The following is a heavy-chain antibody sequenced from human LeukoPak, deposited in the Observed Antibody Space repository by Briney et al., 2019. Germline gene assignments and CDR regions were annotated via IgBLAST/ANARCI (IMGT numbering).Heavy chain of an antibody. D-gene: IGHD1-26*01. V-gene: IGHV4-59*01. CDR1: GGSFSGYY. Sequence: SETLSLTCAVYGGSFSGYYWSWIRQPPGKGLEWIGYIYYSGSTNYNPSLKSRVTISVDTSKNQFSLKLSSATAADTAVYYCARGEYSGSYYIIGYWGQGTLVTVSS. CDR3: ARGEYSGSYYIIGY. CDR2: IYYSGST. J-gene: IGHJ4*02.